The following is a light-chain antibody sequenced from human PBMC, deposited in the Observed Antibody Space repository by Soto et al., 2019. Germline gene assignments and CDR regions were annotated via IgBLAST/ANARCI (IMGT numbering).Light chain of an antibody. Sequence: EIVLTQSPGTLSLSPGEKATPSCTARQNVSTNYLAWYQQKPCPAPRLLIYSASKRATGIPDRFSGSGSGTDCTLTISRLEPEDFAGYCCQQYGISPRTFGQGTKVEIK. V-gene: IGKV3-20*01. CDR1: QNVSTNY. CDR3: QQYGISPRT. J-gene: IGKJ1*01. CDR2: SAS.